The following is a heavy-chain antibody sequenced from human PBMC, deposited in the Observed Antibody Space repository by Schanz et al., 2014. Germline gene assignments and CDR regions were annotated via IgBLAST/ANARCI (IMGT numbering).Heavy chain of an antibody. J-gene: IGHJ6*02. CDR2: ISGSGGTR. CDR3: AEDERPVANAVRCDNIDV. CDR1: GFTFSSYA. Sequence: EVQLLESGGGLVQPGGSLRLSCAGSGFTFSSYAMSWVRQTPGKGLEWVTVISGSGGTRYYADSVKGRFTISRDNTKSTTYLRENSMRSADTAVYYCAEDERPVANAVRCDNIDVWGQGTTVTVSS. V-gene: IGHV3-23*01. D-gene: IGHD5-12*01.